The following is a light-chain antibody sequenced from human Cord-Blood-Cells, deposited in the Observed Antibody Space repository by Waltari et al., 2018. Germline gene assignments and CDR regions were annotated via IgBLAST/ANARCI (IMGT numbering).Light chain of an antibody. CDR1: SSDVGSYNL. V-gene: IGLV2-23*01. J-gene: IGLJ3*02. CDR3: CSYAGSSTWV. Sequence: QSALTQPASVSGSPGQSITISCTGTSSDVGSYNLVSSYQQHPGKAPKLMIYEGSKRPSWFSNRFSGSKSGNTASLTISGLQAEDEADYYCCSYAGSSTWVFGGGTKLTVL. CDR2: EGS.